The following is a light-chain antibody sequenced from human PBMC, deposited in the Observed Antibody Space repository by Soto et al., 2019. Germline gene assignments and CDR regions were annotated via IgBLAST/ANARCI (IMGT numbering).Light chain of an antibody. CDR1: QTFATAS. Sequence: EIVLTQSPGTLSLSPGDRASLSCRASQTFATASLAWSQHKPGQAPRLLIFGTSSRATGIPDRFSGSGSGTDFTLTISRLAPEDFAVYYCQQYGSSRWSFGQGTKVEAK. J-gene: IGKJ1*01. CDR2: GTS. CDR3: QQYGSSRWS. V-gene: IGKV3-20*01.